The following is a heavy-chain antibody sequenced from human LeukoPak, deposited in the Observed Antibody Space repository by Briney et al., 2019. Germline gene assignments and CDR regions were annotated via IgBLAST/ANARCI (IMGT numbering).Heavy chain of an antibody. J-gene: IGHJ4*02. Sequence: ASVKVSCKASGYTFTSYYMHWVRQAPGQGLEWMGIINPSGGSTSYAQKFQGRVTMTRDTSTSTVYMELNSLRADDSAVYFCAKGGYYDVWSAYDHWGQGTLVTVSS. CDR2: INPSGGST. V-gene: IGHV1-46*01. CDR1: GYTFTSYY. D-gene: IGHD3-3*01. CDR3: AKGGYYDVWSAYDH.